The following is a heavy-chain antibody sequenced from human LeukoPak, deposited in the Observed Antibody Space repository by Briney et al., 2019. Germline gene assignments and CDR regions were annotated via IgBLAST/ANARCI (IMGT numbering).Heavy chain of an antibody. J-gene: IGHJ5*02. V-gene: IGHV5-51*01. Sequence: GQSLKISFQGSGYSFSSFWIAWVRQMPGKGLEWVGMIYPGDSDTIYSPSFQGQVTISADRSIGTAYLQWTSLKASDTAMYYCACHNYHVGALDPWGQGTLVTVSS. D-gene: IGHD2-15*01. CDR2: IYPGDSDT. CDR3: ACHNYHVGALDP. CDR1: GYSFSSFW.